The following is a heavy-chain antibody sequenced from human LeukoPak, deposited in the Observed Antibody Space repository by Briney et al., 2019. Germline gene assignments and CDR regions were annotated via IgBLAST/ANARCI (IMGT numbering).Heavy chain of an antibody. CDR3: MGGRGWLPEN. V-gene: IGHV3-48*04. CDR2: ISRDSDIR. D-gene: IGHD3-22*01. J-gene: IGHJ4*02. CDR1: GFIFSRDS. Sequence: GGSLRLSCAASGFIFSRDSMNWVRQAPGRGLEWISYISRDSDIRYYADSVRGRFTISRDNAKNSLYLQMNSLRIEDAAVYYCMGGRGWLPENWGQGTLVTVSS.